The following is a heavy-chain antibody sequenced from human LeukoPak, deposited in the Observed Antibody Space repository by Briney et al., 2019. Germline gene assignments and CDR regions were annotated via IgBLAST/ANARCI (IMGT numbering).Heavy chain of an antibody. CDR2: LDPNSGAT. J-gene: IGHJ4*02. V-gene: IGHV1-2*02. D-gene: IGHD1-7*01. CDR1: GYTFTSYH. CDR3: AREDWHYDY. Sequence: ASVKVSCKASGYTFTSYHVHWVRQAPGQGPEWMGLLDPNSGATNYAQKFQGRVTMTRDTSITTAYMEVTRLTSDDTAVYYCAREDWHYDYWGQGTLVTVSS.